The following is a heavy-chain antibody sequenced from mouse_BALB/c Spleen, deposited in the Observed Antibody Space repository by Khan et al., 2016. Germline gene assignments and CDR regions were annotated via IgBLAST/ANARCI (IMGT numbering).Heavy chain of an antibody. CDR2: IFPGSGST. CDR1: GYTFNDYY. Sequence: QVQLKQSGTELPRPGASVKLSCKASGYTFNDYYVNWVKQRTGHGLEWIGEIFPGSGSTYYNEKFKGKATLTADTSSSTAYMQLRRLTSDDSAVDYCARTDYGYFALDYWGHGTSVTVSS. CDR3: ARTDYGYFALDY. J-gene: IGHJ4*01. D-gene: IGHD1-2*01. V-gene: IGHV1-77*01.